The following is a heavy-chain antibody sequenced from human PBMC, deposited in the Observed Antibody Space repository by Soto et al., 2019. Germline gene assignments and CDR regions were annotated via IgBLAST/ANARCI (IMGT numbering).Heavy chain of an antibody. V-gene: IGHV4-4*02. Sequence: QVQLQESGPGLVKPSGTLSLTCAVSGGSISSSNWWSWVRQPPGKGLEWIGEIYHSGSANYNPSLRSRVTISVDKSKNQCPLKLSSVTAADTAVYFCARITISRRGFDPWGQGTLVTVSS. CDR3: ARITISRRGFDP. CDR1: GGSISSSNW. J-gene: IGHJ5*02. CDR2: IYHSGSA. D-gene: IGHD3-9*01.